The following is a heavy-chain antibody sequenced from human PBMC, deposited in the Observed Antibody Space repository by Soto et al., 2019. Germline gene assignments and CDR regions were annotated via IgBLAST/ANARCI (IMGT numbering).Heavy chain of an antibody. CDR2: ISSSGSTI. Sequence: GGSLRLSCAASGFTFSDYYMSWIRQAPGKGLEWVSYISSSGSTIYYADSVKGRFTISRDNAKNSLYLQMNSLRAEDTAVYYCARDDGHCSGGSCSPEAYYYYYGMDVWGQGTTVTVSS. V-gene: IGHV3-11*01. D-gene: IGHD2-15*01. J-gene: IGHJ6*02. CDR3: ARDDGHCSGGSCSPEAYYYYYGMDV. CDR1: GFTFSDYY.